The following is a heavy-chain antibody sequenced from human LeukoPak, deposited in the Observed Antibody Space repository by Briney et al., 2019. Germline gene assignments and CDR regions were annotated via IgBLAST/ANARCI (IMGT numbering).Heavy chain of an antibody. V-gene: IGHV3-23*01. D-gene: IGHD2-15*01. CDR1: GFTFSDYA. CDR3: AKDTSAWWYHRAYMNV. CDR2: ISGSGDKT. Sequence: PGGSLRLSCAASGFTFSDYAMSWVRQAPGGGLEWVSAISGSGDKTFHADSVKGRFTTSRDNSKNTLSLQMSSLRVEDPAVYFCAKDTSAWWYHRAYMNVWGTGTTVIVSS. J-gene: IGHJ6*03.